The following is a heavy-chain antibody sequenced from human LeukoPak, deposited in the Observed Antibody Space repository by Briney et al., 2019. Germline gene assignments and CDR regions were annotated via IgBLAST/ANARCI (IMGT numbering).Heavy chain of an antibody. D-gene: IGHD3-10*01. J-gene: IGHJ5*01. Sequence: SETLSLTCTVSGTSISRHYWSWLRESAGLGLEWLGYISTTGSTTYNPSLEGRVTMSEDTSQNQLSLTLSSVTAADTAVYFCARQDGLWVGDLGGWFDFWGQGIQVTVSS. V-gene: IGHV4-4*09. CDR2: ISTTGST. CDR3: ARQDGLWVGDLGGWFDF. CDR1: GTSISRHY.